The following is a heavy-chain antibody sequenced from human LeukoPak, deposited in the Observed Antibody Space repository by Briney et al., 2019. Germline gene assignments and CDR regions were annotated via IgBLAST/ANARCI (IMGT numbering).Heavy chain of an antibody. CDR3: ARAPRVEMATIDYFDY. V-gene: IGHV4-31*03. CDR1: GGSISSGGYY. D-gene: IGHD5-24*01. Sequence: PSETLSPTCTVSGGSISSGGYYWSWIRQHPGKLLEWIGYIYYSGSTYYNPSLKSRVTISVDTSKNQFSLKLSSVTAADTAVYYCARAPRVEMATIDYFDYWGQGTLVTVSS. J-gene: IGHJ4*02. CDR2: IYYSGST.